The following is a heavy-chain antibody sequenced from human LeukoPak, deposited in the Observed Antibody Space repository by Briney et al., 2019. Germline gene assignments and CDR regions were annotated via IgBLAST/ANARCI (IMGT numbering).Heavy chain of an antibody. V-gene: IGHV4-34*01. CDR1: GGSFSGYY. J-gene: IGHJ5*02. Sequence: TSETLSLTCAVYGGSFSGYYWSWIRQPPGKGLEWIGEINRSGSTNYNPSLKSRVTISVDTSKNQFSLKLSSVTAADTAVYYCASAAMVTRSGWFDPWGQGTLVTVSS. D-gene: IGHD5-18*01. CDR2: INRSGST. CDR3: ASAAMVTRSGWFDP.